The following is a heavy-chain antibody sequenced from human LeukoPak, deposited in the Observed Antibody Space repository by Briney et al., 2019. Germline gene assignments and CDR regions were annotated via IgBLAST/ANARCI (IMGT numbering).Heavy chain of an antibody. CDR2: ISSSGSTI. Sequence: PGGSLRLSCAASGFTFSSYEMNWVRQAPGKGLEWVSYISSSGSTIHYADSVKGRFTISRDNAKNSLYLQMNSLRAKDTAVYYCARVLAYYDILTGYPDYWGQGTLVTVSS. CDR3: ARVLAYYDILTGYPDY. D-gene: IGHD3-9*01. V-gene: IGHV3-48*03. CDR1: GFTFSSYE. J-gene: IGHJ4*02.